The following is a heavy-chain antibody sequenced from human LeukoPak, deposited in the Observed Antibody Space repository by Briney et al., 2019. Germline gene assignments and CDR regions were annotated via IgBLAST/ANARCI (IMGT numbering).Heavy chain of an antibody. Sequence: GGSLRLSCAASGFTFNSYAMSWVRQAPGKGLERVSYIGSSLSTIYYADSVKGRFTISRDNSKNTLYLQMNSLRAEDTAVYYCAKPPDSGSYPSPFDYWGQGTLVTVSS. CDR3: AKPPDSGSYPSPFDY. J-gene: IGHJ4*02. V-gene: IGHV3-23*01. CDR2: IGSSLSTI. D-gene: IGHD1-26*01. CDR1: GFTFNSYA.